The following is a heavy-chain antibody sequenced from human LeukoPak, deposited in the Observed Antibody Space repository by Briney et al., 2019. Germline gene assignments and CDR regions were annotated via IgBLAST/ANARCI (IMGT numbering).Heavy chain of an antibody. V-gene: IGHV1-2*06. D-gene: IGHD4-11*01. CDR2: INPNSGGT. CDR1: GYTFTDYY. J-gene: IGHJ4*02. Sequence: GASVKVSCKASGYTFTDYYIHWVRQAPGQGPEWIGRINPNSGGTDYAQRFQGGVTMTRDTSITTAYMELSRLTSDGTAVYYCARVAYSNNATPFDYWGQGTLVIVSS. CDR3: ARVAYSNNATPFDY.